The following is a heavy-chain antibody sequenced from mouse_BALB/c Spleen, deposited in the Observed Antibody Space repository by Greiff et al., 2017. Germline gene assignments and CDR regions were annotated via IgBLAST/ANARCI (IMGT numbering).Heavy chain of an antibody. CDR1: GYSFTSYY. D-gene: IGHD1-1*01. V-gene: IGHV1-66*01. CDR2: IFPGSGNT. CDR3: ASPHYYGSSSYAMDY. Sequence: QVQLQQSGPELVKPGASVKISCKASGYSFTSYYIHWVKQRPGQGLEWIGWIFPGSGNTKYNEKFKGKATLTADTSSSTAYMQLSSLTSEDSAVYFCASPHYYGSSSYAMDYWGQGTSVTVSS. J-gene: IGHJ4*01.